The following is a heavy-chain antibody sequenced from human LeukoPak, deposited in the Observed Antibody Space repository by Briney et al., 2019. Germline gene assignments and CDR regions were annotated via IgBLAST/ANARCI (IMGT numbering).Heavy chain of an antibody. CDR2: IKQDGSEK. D-gene: IGHD3-22*01. CDR3: ATTSGTYYYDSSGYYASVQGLFDY. CDR1: GFTFSSYW. Sequence: GGSRRLSCAASGFTFSSYWMSWFRQAPGKGLESVANIKQDGSEKYYVNSVKGRFTISRDNAKNSMYLQMTSLSAEDTAVYYCATTSGTYYYDSSGYYASVQGLFDYWGQGTLVTVSS. J-gene: IGHJ4*02. V-gene: IGHV3-7*01.